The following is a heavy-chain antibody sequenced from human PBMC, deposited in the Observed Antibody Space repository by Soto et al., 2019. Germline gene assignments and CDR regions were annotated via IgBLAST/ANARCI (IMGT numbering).Heavy chain of an antibody. J-gene: IGHJ4*02. Sequence: EVQLVESGGGLVQPGGSLRLSCAASGFTFSSYSMNWVRQAPGKGLEWVSYISSSSSTIYYADSVKGRFTISRDNAKNSLYLQMNSLRDEDTAVYYCARDGFIFLYGDYVSHAFDYWGQGTLVTVSS. CDR2: ISSSSSTI. D-gene: IGHD4-17*01. CDR3: ARDGFIFLYGDYVSHAFDY. V-gene: IGHV3-48*02. CDR1: GFTFSSYS.